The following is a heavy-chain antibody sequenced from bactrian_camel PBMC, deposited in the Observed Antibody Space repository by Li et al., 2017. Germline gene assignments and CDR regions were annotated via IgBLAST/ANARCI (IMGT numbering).Heavy chain of an antibody. CDR3: AAQNVARSGPSPKADFTY. CDR1: GFTLSSYA. CDR2: FDRNGIMA. D-gene: IGHD2*01. Sequence: VQLVESGGGLVQPGGSLRLSCAASGFTLSSYAVNWVRQAPGKEREGVALFDRNGIMAYDDSVKGRFTISRDNVKNTLYLQMTGLKHEDTAVYYCAAQNVARSGPSPKADFTYWGQGTQVTVS. V-gene: IGHV3S31*01. J-gene: IGHJ4*01.